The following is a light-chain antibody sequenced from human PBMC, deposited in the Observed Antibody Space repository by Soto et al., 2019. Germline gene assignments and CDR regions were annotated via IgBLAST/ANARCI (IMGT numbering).Light chain of an antibody. CDR2: GAS. Sequence: EIVMTQSPATLSVSPGERATLSCRASESISKNLGWYQQKPGQSPRLLIYGASTRAPGTPARFSGSGSGTEFPLTISSLQSEDFAVYYCQQYNIWSSITFGQGTRLEIK. J-gene: IGKJ5*01. CDR1: ESISKN. CDR3: QQYNIWSSIT. V-gene: IGKV3-15*01.